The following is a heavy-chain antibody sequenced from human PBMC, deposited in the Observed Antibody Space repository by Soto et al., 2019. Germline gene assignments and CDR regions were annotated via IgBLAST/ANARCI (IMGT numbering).Heavy chain of an antibody. Sequence: PSETLSLTCTVSGGSISSSSYYWGWIRQPPGKGLEWIGSIYYSGSTYYNPSLKSRVTISVDTSKNQFSLKLSSVTAADTAVYYCARGMTTVTTLDYWGQGTLVTVSS. V-gene: IGHV4-39*07. J-gene: IGHJ4*02. CDR2: IYYSGST. D-gene: IGHD4-4*01. CDR3: ARGMTTVTTLDY. CDR1: GGSISSSSYY.